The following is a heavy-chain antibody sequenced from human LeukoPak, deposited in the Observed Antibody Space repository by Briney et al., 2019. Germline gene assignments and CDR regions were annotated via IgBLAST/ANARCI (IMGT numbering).Heavy chain of an antibody. CDR1: GGSISSGTYY. J-gene: IGHJ6*03. CDR3: ARDQEGTSRDHWGTYYYYHMDV. D-gene: IGHD7-27*01. CDR2: IYASGST. Sequence: SETLSLTCTVSGGSISSGTYYWSWLRQPAGTGLEWIGRIYASGSTNYNPSLKSRVTMSVDTSKNQFSLKLSSVTAADTAVYYCARDQEGTSRDHWGTYYYYHMDVWGKGTTVTISS. V-gene: IGHV4-61*02.